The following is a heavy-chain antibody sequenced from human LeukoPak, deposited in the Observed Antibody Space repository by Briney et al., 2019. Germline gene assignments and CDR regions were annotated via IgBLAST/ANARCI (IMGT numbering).Heavy chain of an antibody. Sequence: ASVKVSCKASGYTFTSYDINWVRQATGQGLEWMGWISAYNGNTNYAQKLQGRVTMTTDTSTSTAYMELRSLRSDDTAVYYRARYSSGWFLDYWGQGTLVTVSS. D-gene: IGHD6-19*01. CDR2: ISAYNGNT. CDR1: GYTFTSYD. V-gene: IGHV1-18*01. J-gene: IGHJ4*02. CDR3: ARYSSGWFLDY.